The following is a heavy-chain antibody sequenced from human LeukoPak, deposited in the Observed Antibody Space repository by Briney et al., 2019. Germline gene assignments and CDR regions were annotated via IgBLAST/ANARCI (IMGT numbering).Heavy chain of an antibody. D-gene: IGHD4-11*01. V-gene: IGHV1-24*01. J-gene: IGHJ4*02. Sequence: GASVKVSCKASGYTLTELSMHWVRQAPGKGVEWMGGFDPEDGETIYAQKFQGRVTMTEDTSTDTAYMELSSLRSEDTAVYYCARNLRNYDGYPFDYWGQGTLVTVSS. CDR3: ARNLRNYDGYPFDY. CDR2: FDPEDGET. CDR1: GYTLTELS.